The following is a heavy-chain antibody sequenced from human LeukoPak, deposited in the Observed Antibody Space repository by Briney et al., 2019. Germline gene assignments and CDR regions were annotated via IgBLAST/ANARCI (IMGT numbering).Heavy chain of an antibody. CDR3: ARDPGGGPTHGY. Sequence: PGGSLRLSWAASGVTVSNNYISWVRQAPGEGLEWVSVMYSTGITQYGDSVRGRFTISRDNSKNTVYLQMSSLKPEDTAVYYCARDPGGGPTHGYWGQGTLVTVSS. D-gene: IGHD1-26*01. J-gene: IGHJ4*02. V-gene: IGHV3-66*03. CDR1: GVTVSNNY. CDR2: MYSTGIT.